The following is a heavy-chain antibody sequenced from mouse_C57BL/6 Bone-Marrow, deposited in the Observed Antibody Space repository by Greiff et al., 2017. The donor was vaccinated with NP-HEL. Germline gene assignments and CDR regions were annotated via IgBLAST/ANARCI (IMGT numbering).Heavy chain of an antibody. CDR2: IYPRSGNT. D-gene: IGHD2-5*01. Sequence: QVQLKQSGAELARPGASVKLSCKASGYTFTSYGISWVKQRTGQGLEWIGEIYPRSGNTYYNEKFKGKATLTADKSSSTAYMELRSLTSEDSAVYFCATQAYYSNYGFAYWGQGTLVTVSA. CDR3: ATQAYYSNYGFAY. J-gene: IGHJ3*01. V-gene: IGHV1-81*01. CDR1: GYTFTSYG.